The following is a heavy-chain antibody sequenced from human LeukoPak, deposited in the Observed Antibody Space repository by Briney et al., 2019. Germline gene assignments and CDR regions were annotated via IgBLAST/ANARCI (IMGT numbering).Heavy chain of an antibody. J-gene: IGHJ5*02. CDR2: IYYSGST. CDR3: ARTSNYGWFDP. D-gene: IGHD4-11*01. CDR1: GGSISSYY. Sequence: SETLSLTCTVSGGSISSYYWSWIRQPPGKGLEWIGYIYYSGSTNYNPSLKIRVTISVDTSKNQFSLKLSSVTAADTAVYYCARTSNYGWFDPWGQGTLVTVSS. V-gene: IGHV4-59*01.